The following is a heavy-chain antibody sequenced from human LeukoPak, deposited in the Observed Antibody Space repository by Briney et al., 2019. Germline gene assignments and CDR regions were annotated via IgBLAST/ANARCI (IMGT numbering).Heavy chain of an antibody. CDR1: GGSISSGGYY. CDR3: ARGGRGSDYSCYYYYYMDV. CDR2: IYYSGST. J-gene: IGHJ6*03. V-gene: IGHV4-31*03. Sequence: SQTLSLTCTVSGGSISSGGYYWSWIRQHPGKGLEWIGYIYYSGSTYYNPSLKSRVTISVDTSKNQFSLKLSSVTAADTAVYYWARGGRGSDYSCYYYYYMDVWGKGTTVTVSS. D-gene: IGHD3-10*01.